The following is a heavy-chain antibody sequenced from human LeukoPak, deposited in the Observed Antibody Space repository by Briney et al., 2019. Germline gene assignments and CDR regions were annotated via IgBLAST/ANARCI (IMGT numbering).Heavy chain of an antibody. CDR3: ARGGDRRGFDY. V-gene: IGHV4-31*03. J-gene: IGHJ4*02. Sequence: SETLSLTCTVSGGSISNGGCYWSWIRQHPGKGLEWIGYIYDSGTIYYSPALQSRVTISVDTADNKFSLKLRSLTAADTAVYYCARGGDRRGFDYWGQGTLVTVSS. CDR2: IYDSGTI. CDR1: GGSISNGGCY. D-gene: IGHD1-14*01.